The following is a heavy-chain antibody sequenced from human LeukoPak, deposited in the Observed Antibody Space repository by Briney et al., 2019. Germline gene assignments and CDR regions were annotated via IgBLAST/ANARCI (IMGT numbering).Heavy chain of an antibody. CDR1: GGSIGNFF. CDR3: ARDWELGH. V-gene: IGHV4-59*01. Sequence: SETLSLTCTVSGGSIGNFFWSWIRQSPGEGLEWIGFIYENGRTSYNPSLKSRVTVSVDMSKNQFSLRLTSMTAADTAVYYCARDWELGHWGRGILVTVTS. D-gene: IGHD1-26*01. J-gene: IGHJ4*02. CDR2: IYENGRT.